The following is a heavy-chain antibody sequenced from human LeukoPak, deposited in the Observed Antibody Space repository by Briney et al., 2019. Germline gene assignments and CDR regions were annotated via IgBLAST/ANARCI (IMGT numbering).Heavy chain of an antibody. CDR3: YGANAEH. V-gene: IGHV3-74*03. CDR2: TNTDGSST. CDR1: GFNLSSYW. J-gene: IGHJ1*01. Sequence: SGGSLSLSCAASGFNLSSYWMHWVRQAPGKGLVWVSGTNTDGSSTMYADSVKGRFTIARDNAKNTLYLQMNSLRAEDTAVYYCYGANAEHWGQRTLVTVSS. D-gene: IGHD4-17*01.